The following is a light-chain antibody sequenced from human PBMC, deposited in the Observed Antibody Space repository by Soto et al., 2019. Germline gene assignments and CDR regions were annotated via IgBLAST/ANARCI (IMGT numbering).Light chain of an antibody. CDR3: SSYTTCATLV. J-gene: IGLJ2*01. CDR1: SSDVGTYNS. Sequence: QSALTQPASVSGSPGQSIAISCTGTSSDVGTYNSVSWYQQFPGKAPKLILYAVTNRPSGISNRFSGSKSGNTASLTISGLQSEDEADYFCSSYTTCATLVFGLGTKLTVL. CDR2: AVT. V-gene: IGLV2-14*01.